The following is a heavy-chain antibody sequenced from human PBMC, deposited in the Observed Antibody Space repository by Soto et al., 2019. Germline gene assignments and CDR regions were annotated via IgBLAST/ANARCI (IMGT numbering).Heavy chain of an antibody. D-gene: IGHD3-22*01. CDR3: GRVSGYYLPDY. CDR2: IIPILGIA. CDR1: GGTFSSYT. J-gene: IGHJ4*02. Sequence: ASVKVSCKASGGTFSSYTISWVRQAPGQGLEWMGRIIPILGIANYAQKFQGRVTITRDTSASTAYMELSSLRSEDTAVYYCGRVSGYYLPDYWGQGTLFTVSS. V-gene: IGHV1-69*02.